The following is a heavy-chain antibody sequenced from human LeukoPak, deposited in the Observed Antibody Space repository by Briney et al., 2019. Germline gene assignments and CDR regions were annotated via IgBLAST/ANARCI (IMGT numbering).Heavy chain of an antibody. CDR3: AKGNWNYDY. CDR1: GFTFSSYS. Sequence: GGSLRLSCAASGFTFSSYSMNWVRQAPGKGLEWVSSISSSSSYIYYADSVKGRFTISRDNSKNTLYLQMNSLRAEDTAVYYCAKGNWNYDYWGQGTLVTVSS. V-gene: IGHV3-21*04. J-gene: IGHJ4*02. D-gene: IGHD1-20*01. CDR2: ISSSSSYI.